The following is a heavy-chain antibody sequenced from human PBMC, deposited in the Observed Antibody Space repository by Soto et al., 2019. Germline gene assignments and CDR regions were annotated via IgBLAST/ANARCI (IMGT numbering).Heavy chain of an antibody. CDR1: GYTFSSYG. D-gene: IGHD3-9*01. J-gene: IGHJ5*02. V-gene: IGHV1-18*01. CDR3: ARCPSTADILSGFYSWFDP. CDR2: ISAYNGNA. Sequence: QVQLVQSGAEVRKPGTSVKVSCKAAGYTFSSYGISWVRQVPGQGLEWMGWISAYNGNATYAQKLQGRVTMTTDTSTSTAYMRRRSLRSDDTAVYYCARCPSTADILSGFYSWFDPWGQGTLVTVSS.